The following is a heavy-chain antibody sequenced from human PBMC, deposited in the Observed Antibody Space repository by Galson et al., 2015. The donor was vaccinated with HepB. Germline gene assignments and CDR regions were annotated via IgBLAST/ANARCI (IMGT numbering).Heavy chain of an antibody. V-gene: IGHV3-23*01. CDR3: AKGGGYYGSGFGYYYYMDV. Sequence: SLRLSCAASGFTFSSYAMSWVRQAPGMGLEWVSGISGRGSSAYYPDSVKGRLILSRDNSKNTLYLQVNSLRAEDTAVYYCAKGGGYYGSGFGYYYYMDVWGKGTRVTVSS. D-gene: IGHD3-10*01. CDR1: GFTFSSYA. J-gene: IGHJ6*03. CDR2: ISGRGSSA.